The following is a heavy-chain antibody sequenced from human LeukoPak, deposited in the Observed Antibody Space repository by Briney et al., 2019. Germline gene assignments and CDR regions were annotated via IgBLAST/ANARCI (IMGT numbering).Heavy chain of an antibody. V-gene: IGHV4-34*01. CDR3: ARGPSVAAAPFDY. Sequence: SETLSLTCAVYGGSFSGYYWSWIRQPPGKGLEWIGEINHSGSTNYNPSLKSRVTISVDTSKNQFSLKLSSVTAADTAVYYCARGPSVAAAPFDYWGQGTLVTVSS. CDR1: GGSFSGYY. D-gene: IGHD6-13*01. CDR2: INHSGST. J-gene: IGHJ4*02.